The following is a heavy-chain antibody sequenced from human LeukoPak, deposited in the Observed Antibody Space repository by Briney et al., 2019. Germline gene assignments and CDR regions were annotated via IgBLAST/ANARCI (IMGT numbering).Heavy chain of an antibody. CDR3: SRRMAVAATFDY. V-gene: IGHV1-2*02. D-gene: IGHD6-19*01. Sequence: GASVKVSCKTSGYTFTGYHIHWVRQAPGQGLEWMGWISPDNGDTNYAQKFQGRVTMTRDTSISTAYMELSRLKYDDTAVYYCSRRMAVAATFDYWGQGTLVTVSS. CDR2: ISPDNGDT. J-gene: IGHJ4*02. CDR1: GYTFTGYH.